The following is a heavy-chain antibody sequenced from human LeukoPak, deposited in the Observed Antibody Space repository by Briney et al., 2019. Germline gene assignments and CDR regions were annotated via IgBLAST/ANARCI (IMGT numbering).Heavy chain of an antibody. J-gene: IGHJ4*02. CDR2: IYYSGST. CDR1: GGSISSYY. CDR3: AKSFDSSGLVDY. D-gene: IGHD3-22*01. V-gene: IGHV4-59*08. Sequence: PSETLSLTCTVSGGSISSYYWSWIRQPPGKGLEWIGYIYYSGSTNYNPSLKSRVTISVDTSKNQFSLKLSSVTAADTAVYYRAKSFDSSGLVDYWGQGTLVTVSS.